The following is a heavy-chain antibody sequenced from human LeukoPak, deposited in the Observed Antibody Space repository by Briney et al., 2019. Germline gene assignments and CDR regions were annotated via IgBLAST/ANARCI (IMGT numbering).Heavy chain of an antibody. CDR1: GFTFSSYT. J-gene: IGHJ4*02. Sequence: QPGGSLRLPCAASGFTFSSYTMSWVRQAPGEGLEWVSAIHGSGGNTYYADSVNGRFTISRDNSKNSLYLQMNSLRAEDTAAYYCAKDLGGTVTPLSSDWGQGTLVTVSS. CDR3: AKDLGGTVTPLSSD. V-gene: IGHV3-23*01. D-gene: IGHD4-17*01. CDR2: IHGSGGNT.